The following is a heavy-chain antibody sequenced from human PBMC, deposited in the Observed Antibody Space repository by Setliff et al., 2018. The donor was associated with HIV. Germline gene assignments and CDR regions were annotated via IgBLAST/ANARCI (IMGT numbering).Heavy chain of an antibody. D-gene: IGHD5-12*01. CDR2: IRYDGSNK. CDR1: GFTFSSYG. V-gene: IGHV3-30*02. CDR3: ARVPVMATITYWYFDL. Sequence: GGSLRLSCAASGFTFSSYGTHWVRQAPGKGLEWVAFIRYDGSNKYYADSVKGRFTISRDNSKNTLYLQMNSLRAEDTTIYYCARVPVMATITYWYFDLWGQGTLVTVSS. J-gene: IGHJ2*01.